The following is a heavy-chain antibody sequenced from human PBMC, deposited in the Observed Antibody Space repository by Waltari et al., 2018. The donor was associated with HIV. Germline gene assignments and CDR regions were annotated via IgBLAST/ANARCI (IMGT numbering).Heavy chain of an antibody. V-gene: IGHV1-58*01. CDR3: AAVFYFDSSSYYFFDY. Sequence: QMQLVQSGPEVKKPGTPVTVSCKASGFTFTSSAVQWVRQARGQRLEWIGWIVVGSGHTSYAQKFQERVTITRDMSTSTAYMELSSLRSEDTAVYYCAAVFYFDSSSYYFFDYWGQGTLVTVSS. CDR2: IVVGSGHT. D-gene: IGHD3-22*01. CDR1: GFTFTSSA. J-gene: IGHJ4*02.